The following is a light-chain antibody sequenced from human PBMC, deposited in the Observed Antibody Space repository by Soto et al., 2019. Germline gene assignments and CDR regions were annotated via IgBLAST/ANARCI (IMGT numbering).Light chain of an antibody. J-gene: IGLJ1*01. CDR2: VVT. CDR3: SSYAGNNNSV. CDR1: SSDIGDYNY. Sequence: QSVLTQPPSASGSPGQSVTFSCTGTSSDIGDYNYVSWYQQHPGKAPTLMIYVVTKRPSGGPDRFFHSKSGNTASLTVSGLQADDEADYYCSSYAGNNNSVFGTGTKVTIL. V-gene: IGLV2-8*01.